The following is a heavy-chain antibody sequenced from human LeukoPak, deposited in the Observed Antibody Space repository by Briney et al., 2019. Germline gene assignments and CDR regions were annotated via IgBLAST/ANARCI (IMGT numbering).Heavy chain of an antibody. D-gene: IGHD6-13*01. CDR2: IYHSGST. V-gene: IGHV4-30-2*01. J-gene: IGHJ5*02. Sequence: SETLSLTCAVSGGSISSGGYSWSWIRQPPGKGLEWIGYIYHSGSTYYNPSLKSRVTISVDRSKNQFSLKLSSVTAADTAVYYCARGGSSSWKGNWFNPWGQGTLVTVSS. CDR3: ARGGSSSWKGNWFNP. CDR1: GGSISSGGYS.